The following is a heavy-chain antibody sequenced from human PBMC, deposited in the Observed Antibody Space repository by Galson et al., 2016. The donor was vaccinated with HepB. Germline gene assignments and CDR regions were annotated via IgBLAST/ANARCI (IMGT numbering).Heavy chain of an antibody. CDR2: ISAHSGNT. D-gene: IGHD2/OR15-2a*01. V-gene: IGHV1-18*01. CDR1: GYTFTNNG. CDR3: ARDVQYRFDS. Sequence: QSGAEVKKPGTSVKVSCKASGYTFTNNGISWVRQAPGQGLEWMGWISAHSGNTNYAQKFQGRLTLTTDSSTTTAYMELRSLRFDDTAMYYCARDVQYRFDSWGQGTLVTVSS. J-gene: IGHJ4*02.